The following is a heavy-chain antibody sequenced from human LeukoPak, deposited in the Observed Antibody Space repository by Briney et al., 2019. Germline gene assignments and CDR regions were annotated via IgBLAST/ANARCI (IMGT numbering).Heavy chain of an antibody. D-gene: IGHD1-26*01. CDR3: AKDSKIVGATFRSYHYMDV. CDR2: IRGSGDRT. V-gene: IGHV3-23*01. Sequence: GGSLRLSCAASGLTFTTYAMNWVRQAPGKGLEWVSAIRGSGDRTHYADSVKGRFTISRDNSKNTLYLQMNSLRAEDTAVYYCAKDSKIVGATFRSYHYMDVWGKGTAVTVSS. J-gene: IGHJ6*03. CDR1: GLTFTTYA.